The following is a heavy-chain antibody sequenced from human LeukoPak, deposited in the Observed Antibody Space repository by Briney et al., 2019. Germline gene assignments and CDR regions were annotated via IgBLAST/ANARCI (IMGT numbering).Heavy chain of an antibody. Sequence: GGSLRLSCAASGFTFSSYAMSWVRQAPGKGLEWVSAISSSGGSTYYADSVKGRFTISRDNSKNTLYLQINSLRAEDTAVYYCAKNSGRLSGLMTTVTTFAFDIWGQGTMVTVSS. D-gene: IGHD4-17*01. V-gene: IGHV3-23*01. CDR2: ISSSGGST. J-gene: IGHJ3*02. CDR1: GFTFSSYA. CDR3: AKNSGRLSGLMTTVTTFAFDI.